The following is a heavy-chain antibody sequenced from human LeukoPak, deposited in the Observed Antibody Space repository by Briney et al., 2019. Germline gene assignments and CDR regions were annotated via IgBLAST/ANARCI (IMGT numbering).Heavy chain of an antibody. CDR1: GGSISSSSYY. J-gene: IGHJ4*02. V-gene: IGHV4-39*07. CDR2: IYYSGST. D-gene: IGHD3-22*01. Sequence: SETLSLTCTVSGGSISSSSYYWGWIRQPPGKGLEWIGSIYYSGSTYYNPSLKSRVTISVDTSKNQFSLKLSSVTAADTAVYYCAREDYYDSSGYYYVWGQGTLVTVSS. CDR3: AREDYYDSSGYYYV.